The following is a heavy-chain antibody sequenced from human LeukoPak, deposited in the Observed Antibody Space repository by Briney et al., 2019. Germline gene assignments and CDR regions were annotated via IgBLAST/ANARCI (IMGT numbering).Heavy chain of an antibody. CDR3: ARDNSVGDNAWWFDP. V-gene: IGHV1-46*01. CDR2: INPTGGST. J-gene: IGHJ5*02. D-gene: IGHD1-26*01. CDR1: GFTFSSYA. Sequence: KTGGSLRLSCAASGFTFSSYAMHWVRQAPGQGLEWMGLINPTGGSTGYAQKFQGRVTMTRDMSTSTDYMELSSLRSEDTAIYYCARDNSVGDNAWWFDPWGQGTLVTVSS.